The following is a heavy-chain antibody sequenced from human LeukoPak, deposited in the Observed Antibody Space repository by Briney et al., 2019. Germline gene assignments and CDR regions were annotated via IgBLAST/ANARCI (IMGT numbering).Heavy chain of an antibody. Sequence: ASVKVSCKASGYTFTGYYMHWVRQAPGQGLEWMGWINPNSGGTNYAQKFQGRVTMTRDTSISTAYMEPSRLRSEDTAVYYCARDQSGYYDSSGYYLLYWGQGTLVTVSS. V-gene: IGHV1-2*02. CDR1: GYTFTGYY. J-gene: IGHJ4*02. D-gene: IGHD3-22*01. CDR3: ARDQSGYYDSSGYYLLY. CDR2: INPNSGGT.